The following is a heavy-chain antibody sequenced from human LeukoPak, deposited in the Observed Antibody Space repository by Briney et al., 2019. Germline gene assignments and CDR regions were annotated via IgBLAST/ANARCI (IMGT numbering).Heavy chain of an antibody. D-gene: IGHD3-16*02. Sequence: GGSLRLSCAASGFTFSGSAMHWVRQASGKGLEWVGRIRSKANSYATAYAASVKGRFTISRDDSKNTAYLQMNSLKTEDTAVYYCTRQSMITFGGVIVHNWFDPWGQGTLVTVSS. CDR2: IRSKANSYAT. V-gene: IGHV3-73*01. J-gene: IGHJ5*02. CDR1: GFTFSGSA. CDR3: TRQSMITFGGVIVHNWFDP.